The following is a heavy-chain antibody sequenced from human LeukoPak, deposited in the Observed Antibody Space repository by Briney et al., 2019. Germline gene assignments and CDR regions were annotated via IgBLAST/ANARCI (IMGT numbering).Heavy chain of an antibody. CDR1: GFTFSSYA. CDR3: ARVPPYYDFWSGYYDFDY. CDR2: ISYDGSNK. Sequence: PGGSLRLSCAASGFTFSSYAMHWVRQAPGKGLEWVAVISYDGSNKYYADSVKGRFTISRDNSKNTLYLQMNSLRAEDTAVYYCARVPPYYDFWSGYYDFDYWGQGTLVTVSS. J-gene: IGHJ4*02. V-gene: IGHV3-30-3*01. D-gene: IGHD3-3*01.